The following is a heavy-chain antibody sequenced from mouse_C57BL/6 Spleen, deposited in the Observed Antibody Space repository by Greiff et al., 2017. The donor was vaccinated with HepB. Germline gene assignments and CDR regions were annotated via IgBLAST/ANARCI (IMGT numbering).Heavy chain of an antibody. D-gene: IGHD1-1*01. Sequence: VQLQQSGAELVRPGASVTLSCKASGYTFTDYEMHWVKQTPVHGLEWIGAIDPETGGTAYNQKFKGKAILTADKSSSTAYMELRSLTSEDSAVYYCTRDDYYGSSHGYFDVWGTGTTVTVSS. V-gene: IGHV1-15*01. J-gene: IGHJ1*03. CDR1: GYTFTDYE. CDR2: IDPETGGT. CDR3: TRDDYYGSSHGYFDV.